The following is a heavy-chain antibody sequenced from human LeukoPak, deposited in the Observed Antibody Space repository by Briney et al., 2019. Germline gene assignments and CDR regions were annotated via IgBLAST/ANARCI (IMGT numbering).Heavy chain of an antibody. D-gene: IGHD5-12*01. CDR2: IYYSGST. J-gene: IGHJ5*02. CDR3: ARDPSSGYALSWFDP. Sequence: PSETLSLTCTVSGGSISSYYSSWIRQPPGKGLEWIGYIYYSGSTNYNPSLKSRVTISVDTSKNQFSLKLSSVTAADTAVYYCARDPSSGYALSWFDPWGQGTLVTVSS. V-gene: IGHV4-59*01. CDR1: GGSISSYY.